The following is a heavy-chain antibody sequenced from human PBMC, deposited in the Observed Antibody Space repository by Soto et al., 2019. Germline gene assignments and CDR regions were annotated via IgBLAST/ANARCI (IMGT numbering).Heavy chain of an antibody. J-gene: IGHJ6*02. D-gene: IGHD3-16*01. Sequence: QVQLVQSGDEVKKPGASVKVSCKASGYIFVNYGIAWVRQAPGQGLEWMGWISPYTGNTHSATKVQGRLTMTTDTSTSTAYMDLGSRTADDTAVSYWGMVDNYVTPTPQDVWGQGTTVTVSS. V-gene: IGHV1-18*01. CDR1: GYIFVNYG. CDR3: GMVDNYVTPTPQDV. CDR2: ISPYTGNT.